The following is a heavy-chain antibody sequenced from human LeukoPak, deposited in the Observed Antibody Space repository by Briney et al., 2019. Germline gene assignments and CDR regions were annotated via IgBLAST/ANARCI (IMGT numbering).Heavy chain of an antibody. CDR3: AKDSFVVTEDMDV. V-gene: IGHV3-23*01. J-gene: IGHJ6*02. CDR1: GLTFSSYV. D-gene: IGHD2-21*02. CDR2: ITGSGGRT. Sequence: GSLRLSCSASGLTFSSYVMTWVRQAPGKGLEWVSTITGSGGRTYYADSVKGRFTISRDNSKNTLYLQMNSLRAEDTAVYYCAKDSFVVTEDMDVWGQGTTVTVSS.